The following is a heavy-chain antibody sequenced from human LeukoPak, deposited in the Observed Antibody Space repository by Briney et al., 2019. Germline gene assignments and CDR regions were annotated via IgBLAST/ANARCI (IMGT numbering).Heavy chain of an antibody. CDR2: IYYSGNT. Sequence: SETLSLTCTVSGGSIRNYYWSWIRQPPGKGLEWIGSIYYSGNTNYNPSLNSRVTISVDTSKNQFSLKLSSVTAADTAVYYCAREPFSHSSGWFFDIWGQGTMVTVSS. D-gene: IGHD6-19*01. V-gene: IGHV4-59*01. J-gene: IGHJ3*02. CDR3: AREPFSHSSGWFFDI. CDR1: GGSIRNYY.